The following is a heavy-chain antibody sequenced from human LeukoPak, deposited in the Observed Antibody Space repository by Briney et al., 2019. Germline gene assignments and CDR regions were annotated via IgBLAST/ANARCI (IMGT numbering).Heavy chain of an antibody. CDR2: FDPEVGET. CDR3: ATDLLAGGLKTFDP. J-gene: IGHJ5*02. Sequence: ASVKVSCKVTGNTLSEFSMHWVRQSPGKGLEWMGGFDPEVGETVYAQKFQGRVTMTEDTSTETAYMELSSLRSEDTAVYYCATDLLAGGLKTFDPWGQGTLVTISS. CDR1: GNTLSEFS. V-gene: IGHV1-24*01.